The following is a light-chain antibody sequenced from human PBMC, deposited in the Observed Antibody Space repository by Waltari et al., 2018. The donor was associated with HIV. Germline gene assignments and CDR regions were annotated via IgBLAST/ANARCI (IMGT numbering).Light chain of an antibody. Sequence: QAVVTQEPSLTVSPGGTVTLTCGSSTGAITSGHYPYWLQRKPGQAPTTLIYNLNTKPSWTPARCAGALLGGKAARTLSGAQSEDEAEYYCLLFYSGVRVFGGGTKLTVL. CDR1: TGAITSGHY. V-gene: IGLV7-46*01. CDR2: NLN. CDR3: LLFYSGVRV. J-gene: IGLJ2*01.